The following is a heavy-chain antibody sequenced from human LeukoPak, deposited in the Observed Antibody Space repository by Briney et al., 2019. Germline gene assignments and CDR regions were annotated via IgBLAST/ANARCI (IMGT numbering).Heavy chain of an antibody. V-gene: IGHV1-18*01. CDR2: ISAHNGNA. J-gene: IGHJ4*02. CDR1: GYTFTSYG. Sequence: VASVKVSCKASGYTFTSYGISWVRQAPGQGLEWMGRISAHNGNANYAQKFQGRVTMTTDTLATTAYMELRSLRSDDTAVYYCARDLERYYDLEGRSGYWGQGTLVTVSS. D-gene: IGHD3-3*01. CDR3: ARDLERYYDLEGRSGY.